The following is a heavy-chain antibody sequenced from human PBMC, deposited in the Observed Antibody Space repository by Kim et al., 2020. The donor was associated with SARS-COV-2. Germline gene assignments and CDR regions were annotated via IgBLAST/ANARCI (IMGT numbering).Heavy chain of an antibody. V-gene: IGHV3-30*03. J-gene: IGHJ6*02. D-gene: IGHD3-16*02. CDR1: GFTFSSYG. CDR3: AIDIMITFGGVIPTDYYYYGMDV. Sequence: GGSLRFSCAASGFTFSSYGMHWVRQAPGKGLEWVAVISYDGSNKYYADFVKGRFTISRDNSKNTLYLQMNSLRAEDTAVYYCAIDIMITFGGVIPTDYYYYGMDVWGQGTTVTVSS. CDR2: ISYDGSNK.